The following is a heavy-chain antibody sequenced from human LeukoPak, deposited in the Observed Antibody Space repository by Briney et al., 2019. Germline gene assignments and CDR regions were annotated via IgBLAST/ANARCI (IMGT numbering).Heavy chain of an antibody. D-gene: IGHD6-13*01. J-gene: IGHJ3*02. CDR3: ARGLGTPSFDI. V-gene: IGHV1/OR15-1*01. CDR1: GYIFTDYY. Sequence: ASVKVSCKASGYIFTDYYMHWVRQAPGQELGWMGRINPNSGGTNYAQKFQGRVTMTRDTSISTAYTELSSLRSEDTAVYYCARGLGTPSFDIWGQGTMVTVSS. CDR2: INPNSGGT.